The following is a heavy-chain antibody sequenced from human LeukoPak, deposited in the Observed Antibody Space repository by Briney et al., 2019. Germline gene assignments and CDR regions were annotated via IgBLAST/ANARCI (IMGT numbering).Heavy chain of an antibody. Sequence: RLGGSLRLSCAASGFTFSSYSMNWVRQAPGKGLEWVSYIDSSSSTIYYADSVKGRFTISRDNAKNSLYLQMNSLRAEDTAVYYCARAKYSSSSDYWGQGTLVTVSS. CDR2: IDSSSSTI. V-gene: IGHV3-48*01. CDR3: ARAKYSSSSDY. CDR1: GFTFSSYS. J-gene: IGHJ4*02. D-gene: IGHD6-6*01.